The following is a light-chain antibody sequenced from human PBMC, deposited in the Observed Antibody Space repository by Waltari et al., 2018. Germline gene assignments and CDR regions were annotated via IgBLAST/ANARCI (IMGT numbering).Light chain of an antibody. V-gene: IGKV1-33*01. J-gene: IGKJ4*01. CDR2: STS. Sequence: DIQMTQSPSSLSASVGDRVTITCRASLGINNYLSWYQQKPGKAPKRLIYSTSNLESGVPSRFSGSGSGTHYTLPISGLQPEDFSTYYCQQYDHFPLTLGGGTTVEI. CDR3: QQYDHFPLT. CDR1: LGINNY.